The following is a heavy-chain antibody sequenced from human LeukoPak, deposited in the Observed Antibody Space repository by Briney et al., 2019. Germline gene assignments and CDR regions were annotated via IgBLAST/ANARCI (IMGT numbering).Heavy chain of an antibody. CDR1: GGTFSRYA. CDR2: ITPMFGTA. J-gene: IGHJ4*02. V-gene: IGHV1-69*13. D-gene: IGHD3-22*01. Sequence: SVKVSCKASGGTFSRYAISWVRQAPGQGLEWMGGITPMFGTANYAQKFQGRVTITAHESSSTAYMELSSLRSEDTAVYYCARDASIYDNSAYYYLWWGQGTLVTASS. CDR3: ARDASIYDNSAYYYLW.